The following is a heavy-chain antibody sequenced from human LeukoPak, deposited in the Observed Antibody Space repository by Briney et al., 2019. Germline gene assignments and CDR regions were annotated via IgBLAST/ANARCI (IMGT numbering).Heavy chain of an antibody. Sequence: PGGSLRLSCAASGFTFSSYGMHWVRQAPGKGLEWVAFIRYDGSNKYYADSVKGRFTISRDNSKNTLYLQMNSLRAEDTAVYYCAKVRRFYCGGDCYPGYWGQGTLVTVSS. V-gene: IGHV3-30*02. CDR2: IRYDGSNK. CDR1: GFTFSSYG. J-gene: IGHJ4*02. D-gene: IGHD2-21*01. CDR3: AKVRRFYCGGDCYPGY.